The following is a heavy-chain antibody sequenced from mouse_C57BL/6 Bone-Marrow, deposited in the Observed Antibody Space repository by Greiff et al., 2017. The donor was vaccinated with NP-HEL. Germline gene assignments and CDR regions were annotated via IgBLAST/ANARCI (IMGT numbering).Heavy chain of an antibody. V-gene: IGHV5-6*01. D-gene: IGHD2-3*01. CDR2: ISSGGSYT. CDR1: GFTFSSYG. Sequence: EVNLVESGGDLVKPGGSLKLSCAASGFTFSSYGMSWVRQTPDKRLEWVATISSGGSYTYYPDSVKGRFTISRDNAKNTLYLQMSSLKSEDTAMYYCASLYDGYGYAMDYWGQGTSVTVSS. J-gene: IGHJ4*01. CDR3: ASLYDGYGYAMDY.